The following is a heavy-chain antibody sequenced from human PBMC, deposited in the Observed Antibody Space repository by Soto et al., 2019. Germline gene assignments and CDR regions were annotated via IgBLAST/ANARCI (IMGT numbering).Heavy chain of an antibody. D-gene: IGHD4-17*01. CDR2: IYHSGST. CDR1: GGSISSGGYS. Sequence: QLQLQESGSGLVKPSQTLSLTCAVSGGSISSGGYSWSWIRQPPGKGLEWIGYIYHSGSTYYNPSLKCRGIRSVDEPKNAFSRKRSSVAAADTAVYYCAAGGALPRCYWGQGTLVTVSS. V-gene: IGHV4-30-2*01. CDR3: AAGGALPRCY. J-gene: IGHJ4*02.